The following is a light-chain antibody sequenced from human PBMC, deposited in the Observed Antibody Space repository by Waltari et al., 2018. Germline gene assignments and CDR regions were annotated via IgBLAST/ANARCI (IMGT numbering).Light chain of an antibody. CDR1: QSIDRW. CDR3: QEYKTYRT. Sequence: DIRMTQSPSTLSASVGERVTITCRASQSIDRWLAWYQQKPGKAPKLLIYKTSSLESGVASRFSGSGYGTEFTLTISSLQPDDFATYYCQEYKTYRTFGQGTKVEIK. CDR2: KTS. J-gene: IGKJ1*01. V-gene: IGKV1-5*03.